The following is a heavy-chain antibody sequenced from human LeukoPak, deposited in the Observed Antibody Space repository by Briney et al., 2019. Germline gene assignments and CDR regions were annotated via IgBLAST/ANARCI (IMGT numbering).Heavy chain of an antibody. V-gene: IGHV3-74*01. Sequence: PGGSLRLSCAASGFTFSSYWMYWVRQAPGKGLVWVSRINGDGRSTSYADSVKGRFTISRDNAKNTLYLQMSSLRAEDTAVYYCVKERGWYDYWGQGTLVTVSS. J-gene: IGHJ4*02. CDR2: INGDGRST. CDR1: GFTFSSYW. CDR3: VKERGWYDY. D-gene: IGHD6-19*01.